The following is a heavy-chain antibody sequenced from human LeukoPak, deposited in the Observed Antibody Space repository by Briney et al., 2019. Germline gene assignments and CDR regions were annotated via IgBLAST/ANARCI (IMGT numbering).Heavy chain of an antibody. CDR2: ISGSGGST. J-gene: IGHJ4*02. V-gene: IGHV3-23*01. CDR1: GFTFSSYA. Sequence: PGGSLRLSCAAAGFTFSSYAMSWVRQAPGKGLEWVSAISGSGGSTYYADSVKGRFTISRDNSKNTLYLQMNSLRAEDTAVYYCAKGGYEVRASPDYWGQGILVTVSS. D-gene: IGHD3-10*01. CDR3: AKGGYEVRASPDY.